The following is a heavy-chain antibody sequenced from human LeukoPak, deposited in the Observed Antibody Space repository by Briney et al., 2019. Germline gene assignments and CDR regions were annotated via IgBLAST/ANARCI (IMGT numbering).Heavy chain of an antibody. CDR3: ARGSYVWGSYRLDY. CDR2: INHSGST. Sequence: SETLYLNCAVYGRSFSGHYWSSIRQPPGKGLEWIGEINHSGSTNYNPSLKSRVTISVDTSKNQFSLKLSSVTAADTAVYYCARGSYVWGSYRLDYWGQGTLVTVSS. CDR1: GRSFSGHY. J-gene: IGHJ4*02. V-gene: IGHV4-34*01. D-gene: IGHD3-16*02.